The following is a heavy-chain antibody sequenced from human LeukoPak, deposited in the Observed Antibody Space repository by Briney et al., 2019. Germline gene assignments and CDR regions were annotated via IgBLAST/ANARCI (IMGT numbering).Heavy chain of an antibody. J-gene: IGHJ3*02. CDR1: GRSFSGCY. Sequence: TSETLSLTCAVYGRSFSGCYWSWIRQPPGEGLEWIGDINHSGSTNYNPSLKSRVTISVDTSKNQFSLKLSSVTAADTAVYYCARHSSPEAFDIWGQGTMVTVSS. CDR3: ARHSSPEAFDI. CDR2: INHSGST. V-gene: IGHV4-34*01.